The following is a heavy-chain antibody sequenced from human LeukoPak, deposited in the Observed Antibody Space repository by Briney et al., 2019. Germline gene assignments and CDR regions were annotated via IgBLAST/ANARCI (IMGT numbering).Heavy chain of an antibody. CDR3: ASVRDNYCSSTSCYDYYYYGMDV. CDR1: GGTFSSYA. D-gene: IGHD2-2*01. CDR2: IIPILGIA. J-gene: IGHJ6*02. V-gene: IGHV1-69*04. Sequence: SVKVSCKASGGTFSSYAISWVRQAPGQVLEWMGRIIPILGIANYAQKSQGRVTITADKSTSTAYMELSSLRSEDTAVYYCASVRDNYCSSTSCYDYYYYGMDVWGQGTTVTVSS.